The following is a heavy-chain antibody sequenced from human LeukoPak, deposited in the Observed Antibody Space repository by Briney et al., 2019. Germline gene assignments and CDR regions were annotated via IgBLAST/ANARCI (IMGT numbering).Heavy chain of an antibody. CDR2: INHSGST. J-gene: IGHJ5*02. V-gene: IGHV4-34*01. CDR1: GGSFSGYY. CDR3: ARARRNWFDP. Sequence: LETLSLTCAVYGGSFSGYYWSWIRQPPGKGLEWIGEINHSGSTNYNPSLKSRVTISVDTSKNQFSLKLSSVTAADTAVYYCARARRNWFDPWGQGTLVTVSS.